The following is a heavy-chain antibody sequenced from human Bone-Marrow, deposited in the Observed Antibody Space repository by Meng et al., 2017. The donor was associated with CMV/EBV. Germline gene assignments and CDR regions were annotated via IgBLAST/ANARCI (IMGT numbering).Heavy chain of an antibody. J-gene: IGHJ4*02. CDR1: GFTFDDYG. Sequence: GGSLRLSCAASGFTFDDYGMHWVRQAPGKGLEWVAVIWYDGRNKYYADSVKGRFTISRDNSKNALYLQMNSLRAEDTAVYYCAKGPPGGLLLGDWGQGTLVTVSS. CDR3: AKGPPGGLLLGD. CDR2: IWYDGRNK. V-gene: IGHV3-33*06. D-gene: IGHD2-15*01.